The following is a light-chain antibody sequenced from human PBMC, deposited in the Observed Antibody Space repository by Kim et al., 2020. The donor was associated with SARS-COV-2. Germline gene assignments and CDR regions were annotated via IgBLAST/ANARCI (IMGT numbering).Light chain of an antibody. CDR1: SSDVGGYNY. J-gene: IGLJ1*01. CDR3: CSYAGSYPL. Sequence: QSALTQPRSVSGSHGQSVTISCTGTSSDVGGYNYVSWYQQHPGKAPKLMIYDVSKRPSGVPDRFSGSKSGNTASLTISGLQAEDEADYYCCSYAGSYPLFGTGTNVTVL. V-gene: IGLV2-11*01. CDR2: DVS.